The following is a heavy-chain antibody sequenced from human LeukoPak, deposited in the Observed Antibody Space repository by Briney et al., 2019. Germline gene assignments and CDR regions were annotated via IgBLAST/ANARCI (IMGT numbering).Heavy chain of an antibody. CDR1: GGTFSSYA. CDR3: ARDSSPMVRGVMVD. V-gene: IGHV1-69*05. CDR2: IIPIFGTA. D-gene: IGHD3-10*01. J-gene: IGHJ4*02. Sequence: SVKVSCKASGGTFSSYAISLVRQAPGQGLEWMGGIIPIFGTANYAQKFQGRVTITTDESTSTAYMELRSLRSEDTAVYYYARDSSPMVRGVMVDWGQRTLVTVSS.